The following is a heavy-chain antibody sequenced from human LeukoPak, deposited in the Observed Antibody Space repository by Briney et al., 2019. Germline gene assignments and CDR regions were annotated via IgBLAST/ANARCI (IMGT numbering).Heavy chain of an antibody. CDR2: IYHSGDT. Sequence: PSETLSLTCTVSGGSISSGSYYWSWIRQPPGMGLEWIGQIYHSGDTKYNGSLKSRVTISVDTSKNQFSLKLSSVTAADTAVYYCARDIKDIVAAPPGFDYWGQGTLVTVSS. J-gene: IGHJ4*02. D-gene: IGHD5-12*01. CDR1: GGSISSGSYY. V-gene: IGHV4-39*07. CDR3: ARDIKDIVAAPPGFDY.